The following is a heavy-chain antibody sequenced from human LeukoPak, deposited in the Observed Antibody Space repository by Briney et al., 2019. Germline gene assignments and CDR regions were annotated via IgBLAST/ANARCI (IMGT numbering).Heavy chain of an antibody. CDR3: ATDLPHYYDSSGYY. CDR1: GYTLTELS. V-gene: IGHV1-24*01. J-gene: IGHJ4*02. CDR2: FDPEDGET. Sequence: GASVKVSCKVSGYTLTELSMHWVRQAPGKGLEWMGGFDPEDGETIYAQKFQGRVTMTEDTSTDTAYMELSSLRSEDTAVYYCATDLPHYYDSSGYYWGQGTLVTVSS. D-gene: IGHD3-22*01.